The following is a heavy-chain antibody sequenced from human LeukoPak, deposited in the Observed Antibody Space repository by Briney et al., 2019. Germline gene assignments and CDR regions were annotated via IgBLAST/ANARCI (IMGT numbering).Heavy chain of an antibody. CDR2: ISSSSSYI. Sequence: GGSLRLSCAASGFTFSSYSMNWVRQAPGKGLEWVSSISSSSSYICYADSVKGRFTISRDNAKNSLYLQMNSLRAEDTAVYYCARRDWFDPWGQGTLVTVSS. CDR3: ARRDWFDP. CDR1: GFTFSSYS. J-gene: IGHJ5*02. V-gene: IGHV3-21*01.